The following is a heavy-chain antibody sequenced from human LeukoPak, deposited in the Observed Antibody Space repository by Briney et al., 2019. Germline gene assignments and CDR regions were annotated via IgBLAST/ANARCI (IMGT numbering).Heavy chain of an antibody. CDR2: INPNSGGT. D-gene: IGHD3-10*01. V-gene: IGHV1-2*02. CDR1: GYTFTGYY. CDR3: ARDGGWFGELSPNWFDP. J-gene: IGHJ5*02. Sequence: ASVKVSCKASGYTFTGYYMHRGRQAPGQGLEWMGGINPNSGGTNYAQKFQGGVTMTRDTSISTAYMELSRMRSADTAVYYCARDGGWFGELSPNWFDPWGQGTLVTVSS.